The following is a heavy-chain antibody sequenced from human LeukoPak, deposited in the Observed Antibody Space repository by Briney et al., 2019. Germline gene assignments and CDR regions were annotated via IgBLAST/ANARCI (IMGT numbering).Heavy chain of an antibody. CDR3: ARDSSGMDV. CDR1: GFTFSSYW. V-gene: IGHV3-7*01. Sequence: PGGSLRLSCAASGFTFSSYWMSWVRQAPGKGLEWVANIKLDVSETYYVDSVRGRFTISRGNTKNSLYLQMDSLRAEDTAVYYCARDSSGMDVWGQGTTVTVSS. CDR2: IKLDVSET. J-gene: IGHJ6*02. D-gene: IGHD6-13*01.